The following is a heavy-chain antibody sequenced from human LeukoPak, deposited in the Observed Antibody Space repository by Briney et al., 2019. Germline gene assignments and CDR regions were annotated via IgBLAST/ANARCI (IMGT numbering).Heavy chain of an antibody. V-gene: IGHV7-4-1*02. D-gene: IGHD3-22*01. CDR1: GYTFTSYA. CDR3: ARGFYYDSSGYYQIDAFDI. J-gene: IGHJ3*02. Sequence: ASVKVSCKASGYTFTSYAMNWVRQAPGQGLEWMGWINTNTGNPTYAQGFTGRFVFSLDTSVSTAYLQISSLKAEDTAVYYCARGFYYDSSGYYQIDAFDIWGQGTMVTVSS. CDR2: INTNTGNP.